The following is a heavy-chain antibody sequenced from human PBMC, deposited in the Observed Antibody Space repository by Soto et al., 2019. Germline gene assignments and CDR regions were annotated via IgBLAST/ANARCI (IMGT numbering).Heavy chain of an antibody. CDR3: ARDRIAARPGWFDP. V-gene: IGHV3-30-3*01. CDR1: GFTFSSYA. CDR2: ISYDGSNK. D-gene: IGHD6-6*01. J-gene: IGHJ5*02. Sequence: ESGGGVVQPGRSLRLSCAASGFTFSSYAMHWVRQAPGKGLEWVAVISYDGSNKYYADSVKGRFTISRDNSKNTLYLQMNSLRAEDTAVYYCARDRIAARPGWFDPWGQGTLVTVSS.